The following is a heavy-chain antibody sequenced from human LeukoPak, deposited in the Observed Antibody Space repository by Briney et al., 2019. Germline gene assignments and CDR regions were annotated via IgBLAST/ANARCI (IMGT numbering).Heavy chain of an antibody. Sequence: GGSLRLSCTVYGFTFGDYAMSWVRQAPGKGLEWVANIKKDGIEKYYVESVKGRFTISRDNAKNSLYLQMNSLRAEDTAVYYCARGRYSSRSGGYYFDIWGQGTLVTVSS. V-gene: IGHV3-7*01. D-gene: IGHD2-2*01. CDR1: GFTFGDYA. J-gene: IGHJ4*02. CDR3: ARGRYSSRSGGYYFDI. CDR2: IKKDGIEK.